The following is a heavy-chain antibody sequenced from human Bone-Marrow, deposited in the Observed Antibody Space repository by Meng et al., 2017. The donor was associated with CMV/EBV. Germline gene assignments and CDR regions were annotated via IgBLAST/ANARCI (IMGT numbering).Heavy chain of an antibody. D-gene: IGHD1-26*01. Sequence: GSLRLSCAVYGGSFSGYYWGWIRQPPGKGLEWIGEINHSGSTNYNPSLKSRVTISVDTSKNQFSLKLSSVSAADTAIYYCASLIAGEAGRGNWGQGTLVTVSS. J-gene: IGHJ4*02. CDR3: ASLIAGEAGRGN. CDR1: GGSFSGYY. CDR2: INHSGST. V-gene: IGHV4-34*01.